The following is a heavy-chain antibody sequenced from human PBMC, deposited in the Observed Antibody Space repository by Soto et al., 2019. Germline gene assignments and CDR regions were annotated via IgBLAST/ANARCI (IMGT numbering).Heavy chain of an antibody. Sequence: QVQLVESGGGVVQTGRSLRLSCAASGFTFSRYGMHWVRQAPGKGLEWVAIIWYDGSDKYYADSVKGRFTISSDNYKNALYLQMNSLRAEDTAVYYCASWLERSAYYGMDVWGQGTTVTVSS. CDR2: IWYDGSDK. D-gene: IGHD1-1*01. CDR3: ASWLERSAYYGMDV. V-gene: IGHV3-33*01. CDR1: GFTFSRYG. J-gene: IGHJ6*02.